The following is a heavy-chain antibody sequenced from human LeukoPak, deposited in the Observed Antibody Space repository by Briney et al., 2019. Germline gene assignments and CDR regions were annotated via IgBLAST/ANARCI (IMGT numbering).Heavy chain of an antibody. Sequence: QSGGSLRLSCAASGFRFNTYWMHWVRQAPGEGLVWVSLISSDGSKALYADSVQGRFTISRDNAKNTVYLQMSSLSAEDTAMYYCVRGEAGGSNSWFYFDYWGQGTPVRVSS. CDR2: ISSDGSKA. D-gene: IGHD6-13*01. CDR1: GFRFNTYW. CDR3: VRGEAGGSNSWFYFDY. J-gene: IGHJ4*02. V-gene: IGHV3-74*01.